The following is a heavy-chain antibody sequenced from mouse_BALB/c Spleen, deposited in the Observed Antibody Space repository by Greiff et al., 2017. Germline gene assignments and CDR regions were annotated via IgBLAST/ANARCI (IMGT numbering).Heavy chain of an antibody. CDR3: ARMGGDYEDYYAMDY. D-gene: IGHD2-4*01. J-gene: IGHJ4*01. V-gene: IGHV1S56*01. CDR1: GYTFTSYY. CDR2: IYPGNVNT. Sequence: VQLQQSGPELVKPGASVRISCKASGYTFTSYYIHWVKQRPGQGLEWIGWIYPGNVNTKYNEKFKGKATLTADKSSSTAYMQLSSLTSEDSAVYFCARMGGDYEDYYAMDYWGQGTSVTVSS.